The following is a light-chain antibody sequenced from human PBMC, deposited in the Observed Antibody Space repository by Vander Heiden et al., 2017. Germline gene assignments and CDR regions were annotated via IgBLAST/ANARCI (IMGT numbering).Light chain of an antibody. Sequence: AIRITQSPSSLSASTGDRVTITCRASQGIGSYLAWYQQKPGKAPKLLIYAASALQSGVPSRFSGSGSGTDFTLTISCLQSEDFATYYCQHYYSYPRTFGQGTKVEI. J-gene: IGKJ1*01. CDR3: QHYYSYPRT. CDR1: QGIGSY. V-gene: IGKV1-8*01. CDR2: AAS.